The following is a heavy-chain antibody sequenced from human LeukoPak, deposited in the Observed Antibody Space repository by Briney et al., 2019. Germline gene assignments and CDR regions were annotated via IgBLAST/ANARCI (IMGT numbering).Heavy chain of an antibody. Sequence: PGGSLRLSCAASGFTFSSYEMNWVRQAPGKGLEWVSYISSSGSDIYYADSVKGRFTISRDNAKNSLYLQMNSLRAEDTAVYYCARDQYGSGDGYYMDVWGKGTTVTISS. CDR3: ARDQYGSGDGYYMDV. CDR2: ISSSGSDI. V-gene: IGHV3-48*03. CDR1: GFTFSSYE. D-gene: IGHD3-10*01. J-gene: IGHJ6*03.